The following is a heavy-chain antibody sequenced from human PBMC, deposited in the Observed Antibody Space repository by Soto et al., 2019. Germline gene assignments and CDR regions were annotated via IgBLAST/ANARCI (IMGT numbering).Heavy chain of an antibody. CDR2: IYKSGTT. CDR1: RDSISSSY. D-gene: IGHD3-22*01. Sequence: SETLSLTCTVSRDSISSSYWNWIRQTAGKGLEWIGRIYKSGTTNYNPSLKSRVTMSVDTSKNQFSLKLNSVTAADTAVYYCARDRNYYDSSGYYPFDSWGQGTLVTVSS. CDR3: ARDRNYYDSSGYYPFDS. V-gene: IGHV4-4*07. J-gene: IGHJ5*01.